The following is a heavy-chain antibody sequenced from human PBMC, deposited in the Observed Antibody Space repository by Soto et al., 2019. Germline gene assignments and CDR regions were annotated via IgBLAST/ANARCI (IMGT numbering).Heavy chain of an antibody. D-gene: IGHD4-17*01. Sequence: GGSLRLSCAASGFTFSSYGMHWVRQAPGKGLEWVAVISYDGSNKYYADSVKGRFTISRDNSKNTLYLQMNSLRAEDTAVYYCAKSYGDYMFFFDYWGQGTRVTVSS. V-gene: IGHV3-30*18. J-gene: IGHJ4*02. CDR2: ISYDGSNK. CDR1: GFTFSSYG. CDR3: AKSYGDYMFFFDY.